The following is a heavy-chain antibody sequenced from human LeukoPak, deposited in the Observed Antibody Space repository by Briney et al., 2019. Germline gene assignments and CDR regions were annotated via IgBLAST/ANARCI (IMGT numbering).Heavy chain of an antibody. CDR1: GFTFNSYW. CDR3: VVWGEDSSGHRFDH. V-gene: IGHV3-74*01. J-gene: IGHJ4*02. Sequence: GGSLRLSCAASGFTFNSYWMHWVRQAPGKGLLWISRINTDGSSTHYADSVKGRLTISRDNAKNMLYLQMNGLRAEDTAVYYCVVWGEDSSGHRFDHWGQGTLVTVSS. D-gene: IGHD3-22*01. CDR2: INTDGSST.